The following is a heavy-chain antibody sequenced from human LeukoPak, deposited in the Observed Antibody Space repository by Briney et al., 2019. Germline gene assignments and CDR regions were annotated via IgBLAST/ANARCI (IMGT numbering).Heavy chain of an antibody. D-gene: IGHD6-13*01. CDR2: ISAYNGNT. V-gene: IGHV1-18*01. CDR3: ARQQLSWRGDYYYQYYMDV. Sequence: GASVKVSCKASGYTFTSYGISWVRRAPGQGLEWMGWISAYNGNTNYAQRLQGRVIMTTDTSTSTAYMELRSLRSDDTAVYYCARQQLSWRGDYYYQYYMDVWGKGTTVTVSS. CDR1: GYTFTSYG. J-gene: IGHJ6*03.